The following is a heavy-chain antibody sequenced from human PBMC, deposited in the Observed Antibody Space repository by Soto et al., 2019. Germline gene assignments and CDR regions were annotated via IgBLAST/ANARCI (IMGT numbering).Heavy chain of an antibody. CDR2: AYYRSRWQY. Sequence: TLSLTCAICGDSVSNNGATWNWIRQSPSRGLEWLGRAYYRSRWQYDYATSVRSRITINPDTSKNQFSLQLNAVTPEDTAVYYCARDPPDFNSGFDSWGQGTLVTVSS. CDR1: GDSVSNNGAT. CDR3: ARDPPDFNSGFDS. D-gene: IGHD1-26*01. J-gene: IGHJ4*02. V-gene: IGHV6-1*01.